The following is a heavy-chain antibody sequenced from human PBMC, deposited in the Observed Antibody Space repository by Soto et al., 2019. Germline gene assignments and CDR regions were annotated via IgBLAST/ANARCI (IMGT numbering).Heavy chain of an antibody. CDR2: IDPSDSYT. J-gene: IGHJ6*02. D-gene: IGHD4-17*01. Sequence: EVQLVQSGAEVKKPGEYLRISCKGSGYSFTSYWVTWVRQMPGKGLEWMGRIDPSDSYTNYNPPFQGHVTISVDKSISTAYLQWSSLKASDTAMYYCARLYGGNSGMDVWGQGTTVTVSS. CDR3: ARLYGGNSGMDV. CDR1: GYSFTSYW. V-gene: IGHV5-10-1*01.